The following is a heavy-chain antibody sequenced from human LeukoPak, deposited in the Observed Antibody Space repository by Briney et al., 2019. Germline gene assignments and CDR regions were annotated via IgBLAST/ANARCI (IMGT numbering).Heavy chain of an antibody. Sequence: ASVKVSCKASGYTFTSYDINWVRQAPGQGLEWMGIINPSGGSTSYAQKFQGRVTMTTDTSTSTAYMELRSLRSDDTAVYYCARDRFVVVPAAHYGMDVWGQGTTVTVSS. CDR2: INPSGGST. CDR1: GYTFTSYD. J-gene: IGHJ6*02. CDR3: ARDRFVVVPAAHYGMDV. D-gene: IGHD2-2*01. V-gene: IGHV1-46*01.